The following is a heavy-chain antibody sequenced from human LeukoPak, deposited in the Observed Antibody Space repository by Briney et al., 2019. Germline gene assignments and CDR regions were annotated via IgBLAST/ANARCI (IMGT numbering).Heavy chain of an antibody. CDR3: ARDSSAMVMDY. Sequence: ASVKVSCKASGYTFTRYGISWVRQAPGQGLEWMGWISAYNGNTNYAQKLQGRVTMTTDTSTSTAYMELRGLRSDDTAVYYCARDSSAMVMDYWGQGTLVTVSS. CDR1: GYTFTRYG. V-gene: IGHV1-18*01. D-gene: IGHD5-18*01. CDR2: ISAYNGNT. J-gene: IGHJ4*02.